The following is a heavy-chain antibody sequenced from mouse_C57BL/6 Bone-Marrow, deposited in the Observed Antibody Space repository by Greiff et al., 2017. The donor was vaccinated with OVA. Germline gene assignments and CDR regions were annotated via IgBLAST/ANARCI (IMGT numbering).Heavy chain of an antibody. J-gene: IGHJ1*03. V-gene: IGHV5-9-1*02. CDR1: GFTFSSYA. CDR2: ISSGGDYI. D-gene: IGHD1-1*01. Sequence: EVQRVESGEGLVKPGGSLKLSCAASGFTFSSYAMSWVRQTPEKRLEWVAYISSGGDYIYYADTVKGRFTISRDNARNTLYLQMSSLKSEDTAMYYCTRDRGYGSSSWYFDVWGTGTTVTVSS. CDR3: TRDRGYGSSSWYFDV.